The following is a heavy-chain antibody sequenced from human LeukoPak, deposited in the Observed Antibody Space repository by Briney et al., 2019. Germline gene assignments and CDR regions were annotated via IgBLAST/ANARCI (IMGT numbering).Heavy chain of an antibody. V-gene: IGHV4-39*01. CDR1: GDFLSSGAYY. D-gene: IGHD5-12*01. CDR2: IYYSGST. J-gene: IGHJ4*02. CDR3: ARVPSGYDYAGYEYYFDY. Sequence: SETLSLTCTVSGDFLSSGAYYWGWIRQPPGKGLEWIGSIYYSGSTHYNPSLESRVTISVDTSKNQFSLRLSSVTAADTAMYYCARVPSGYDYAGYEYYFDYWGQGTLVTVSS.